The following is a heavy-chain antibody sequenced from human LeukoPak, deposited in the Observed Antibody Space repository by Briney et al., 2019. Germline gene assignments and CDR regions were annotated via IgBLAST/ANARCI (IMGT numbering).Heavy chain of an antibody. J-gene: IGHJ5*02. CDR3: ARRVANENCFDP. CDR1: GGSISSSYYY. V-gene: IGHV4-39*01. CDR2: LYYNGRT. Sequence: PSETLSLTCTVSGGSISSSYYYWGWIRQPPGKGLEWIGSLYYNGRTFYKPSLKSRLTISVDTSKNQFSLKLRSVTAADTAVYYCARRVANENCFDPWGQGTLVTVSS. D-gene: IGHD1-1*01.